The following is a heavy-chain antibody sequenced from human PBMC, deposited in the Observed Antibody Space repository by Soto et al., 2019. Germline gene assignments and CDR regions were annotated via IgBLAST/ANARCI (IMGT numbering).Heavy chain of an antibody. J-gene: IGHJ5*02. CDR1: GGSISDDTYY. Sequence: SETLSLTCTVSGGSISDDTYYWVLIRQPPGKGLEWIGSIYYSGTSSYNPSLESRVTMSVDTSKKQLSLRLRSVTATDTAVYYCASLHCPSPGCLPLAPWGHGPLVTVSS. CDR2: IYYSGTS. V-gene: IGHV4-39*01. D-gene: IGHD2-8*01. CDR3: ASLHCPSPGCLPLAP.